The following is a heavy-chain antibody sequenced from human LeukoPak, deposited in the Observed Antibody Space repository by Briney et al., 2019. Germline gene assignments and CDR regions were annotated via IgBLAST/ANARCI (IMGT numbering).Heavy chain of an antibody. Sequence: GGSLRLSCAASGFTFSSYSMNWVRQAPGKGLEWVSSISSSSSYTYYADSVKGRFTISRDNAKNSLYLQMNSLRAEDTAVYYCARGKAILTGPPDYWGQGTLVTVSS. CDR1: GFTFSSYS. J-gene: IGHJ4*02. CDR3: ARGKAILTGPPDY. V-gene: IGHV3-21*01. CDR2: ISSSSSYT. D-gene: IGHD3-9*01.